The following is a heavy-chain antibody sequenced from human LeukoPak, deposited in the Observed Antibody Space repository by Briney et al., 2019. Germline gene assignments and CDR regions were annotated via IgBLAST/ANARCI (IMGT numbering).Heavy chain of an antibody. J-gene: IGHJ4*02. Sequence: GVSLRLSCAASGLTFRICAMHWVRQAPGKGLEGVSGISDSGVSAFYTHSVQGRSTIYRDNSKNTLYLQMSSLRAEDTAVYYCAKGDGSTSVTHFDFWGQGTLVSVSS. V-gene: IGHV3-23*01. CDR3: AKGDGSTSVTHFDF. CDR2: ISDSGVSA. D-gene: IGHD2-21*01. CDR1: GLTFRICA.